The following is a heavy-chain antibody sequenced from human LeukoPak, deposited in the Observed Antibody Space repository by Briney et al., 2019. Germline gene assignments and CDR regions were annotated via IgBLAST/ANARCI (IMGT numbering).Heavy chain of an antibody. J-gene: IGHJ3*02. CDR1: GFTFSSYG. Sequence: PGGSLRLSCAASGFTFSSYGMHWVRQAPGKGLEWVAVIWYDGSNKYYADSVKGRFTISRDNAKNSLYLQMNSLRAEDTALYYCAREPGTYYDFRGAFDIWGQGTMVTVSS. CDR3: AREPGTYYDFRGAFDI. CDR2: IWYDGSNK. D-gene: IGHD3-3*01. V-gene: IGHV3-33*01.